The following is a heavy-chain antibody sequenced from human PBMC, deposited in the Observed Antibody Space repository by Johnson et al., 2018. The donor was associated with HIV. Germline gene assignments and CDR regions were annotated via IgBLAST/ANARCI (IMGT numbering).Heavy chain of an antibody. CDR1: GFSFSSSY. CDR3: AKDKLGSSSFAFDI. V-gene: IGHV3-7*05. CDR2: INQDGTGK. D-gene: IGHD6-13*01. Sequence: VQLVESGGGWVQPGGSLRLSCAASGFSFSSSYMTWVRQAPGKGLEWVATINQDGTGKNYVDSVKGRFSISRDNAKNSLYLQMNSLRAEDTALYYCAKDKLGSSSFAFDIWGQGTMVTVSS. J-gene: IGHJ3*02.